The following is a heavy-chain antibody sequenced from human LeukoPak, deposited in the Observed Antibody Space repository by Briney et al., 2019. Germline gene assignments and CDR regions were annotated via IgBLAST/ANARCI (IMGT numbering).Heavy chain of an antibody. V-gene: IGHV3-23*01. CDR2: ISGSGIRR. CDR1: GFTFNTAW. Sequence: GGSLRLSCAASGFTFNTAWMTWVRQAPGKGLEWVSAISGSGIRRYYADSVKGRFTISRDNSKNTPYLQMNSLRAEDTAVYYCARRIAAAGTIWVDVWGKGTTVTVSS. D-gene: IGHD6-13*01. CDR3: ARRIAAAGTIWVDV. J-gene: IGHJ6*04.